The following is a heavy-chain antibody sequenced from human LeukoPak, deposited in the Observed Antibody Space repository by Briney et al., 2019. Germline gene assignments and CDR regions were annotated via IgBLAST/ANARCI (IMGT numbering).Heavy chain of an antibody. CDR2: INHSGST. D-gene: IGHD2-2*01. CDR3: ARAVGCSSTSCYVRGMDV. J-gene: IGHJ6*04. CDR1: GGSFSGYY. Sequence: TSETLSLTCAVYGGSFSGYYWSWIRQPPGKGLEWIGEINHSGSTNYSPSLKSRVTISVDTSKNQFSLKLSSVTAADTAVYYCARAVGCSSTSCYVRGMDVWGKGTTVTVSS. V-gene: IGHV4-34*01.